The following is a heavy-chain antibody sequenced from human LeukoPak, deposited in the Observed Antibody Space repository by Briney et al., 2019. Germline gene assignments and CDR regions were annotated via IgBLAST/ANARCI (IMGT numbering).Heavy chain of an antibody. Sequence: ASVKVSCKASGYTFTSYDINWVRQATGQGLEWMGWMNPNSGNTGYAQKFQGRVTMTRNTSISTAYMELSSLRFEDTAVYYCARAPEWGKANYYYYMDVWGKGTTVTVSS. J-gene: IGHJ6*03. CDR2: MNPNSGNT. V-gene: IGHV1-8*01. CDR3: ARAPEWGKANYYYYMDV. CDR1: GYTFTSYD. D-gene: IGHD1-26*01.